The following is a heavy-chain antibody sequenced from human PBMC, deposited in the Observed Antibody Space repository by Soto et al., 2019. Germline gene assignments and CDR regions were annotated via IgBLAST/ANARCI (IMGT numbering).Heavy chain of an antibody. D-gene: IGHD5-12*01. V-gene: IGHV4-4*07. J-gene: IGHJ4*02. CDR2: IFSSGST. CDR3: AREGSYSAYNFAHGIQLWSFDF. CDR1: GGSINTFY. Sequence: LSLTCTVSGGSINTFYWSWVRQPAGKGLEWIGRIFSSGSTSFNPSLESRVAMSVDTSKNHFSLNLSSVTAADMAVYYCAREGSYSAYNFAHGIQLWSFDFWGQGALVTVAS.